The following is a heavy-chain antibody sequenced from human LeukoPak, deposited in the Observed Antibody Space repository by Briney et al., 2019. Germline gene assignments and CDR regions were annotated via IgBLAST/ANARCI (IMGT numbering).Heavy chain of an antibody. CDR1: GDSISSGGHY. J-gene: IGHJ4*02. CDR3: ARDSSGKIDY. V-gene: IGHV4-31*03. CDR2: IYYSGTT. Sequence: PSETLSLTCTVSGDSISSGGHYWSWIRQHPGKGLEWIGYIYYSGTTYYNPSLKCRITISVDMSKNQFSLKVSSVTAADTAVYYCARDSSGKIDYWGQGTLVTVSS. D-gene: IGHD1-26*01.